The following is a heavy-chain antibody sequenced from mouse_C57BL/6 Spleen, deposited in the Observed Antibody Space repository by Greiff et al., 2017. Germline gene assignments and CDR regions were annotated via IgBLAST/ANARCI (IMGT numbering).Heavy chain of an antibody. J-gene: IGHJ2*01. V-gene: IGHV1-81*01. Sequence: QVQLQQSGAELARPGASVKLSCKASGYTFTSYGISWVKQRTGQGLEWIGEIYPRSGNTYYNEKFKGKPTLTADKSSSTAYMELRSLTSEDSAVYFCARSLYDYGRGYYFDYWGQGTTLTVSS. D-gene: IGHD2-4*01. CDR3: ARSLYDYGRGYYFDY. CDR1: GYTFTSYG. CDR2: IYPRSGNT.